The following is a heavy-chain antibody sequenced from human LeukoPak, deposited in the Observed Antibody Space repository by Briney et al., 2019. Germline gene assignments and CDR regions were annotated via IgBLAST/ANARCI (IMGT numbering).Heavy chain of an antibody. V-gene: IGHV4-34*01. CDR1: GGSFSGYY. J-gene: IGHJ6*02. CDR2: INHSGST. Sequence: SETLSLTCDVYGGSFSGYYWSWIRQPPGKGLEWIGEINHSGSTNYNPSLKSRVTISVDTSKNQFSLKLSSVTAADTAVYYCARGSRIAVAGLLYYYYGMDVWGQGTTVTVSS. D-gene: IGHD6-19*01. CDR3: ARGSRIAVAGLLYYYYGMDV.